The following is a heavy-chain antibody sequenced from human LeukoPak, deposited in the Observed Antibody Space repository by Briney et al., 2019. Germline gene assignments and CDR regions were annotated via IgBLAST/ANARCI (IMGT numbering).Heavy chain of an antibody. CDR2: IRYDGSIK. V-gene: IGHV3-30*02. CDR1: GFSFSSFG. CDR3: VRGGPSTWS. Sequence: PGGSLRLSCAASGFSFSSFGMHWVRQARGKGLEWVAFIRYDGSIKNYADSVKGRFTISRDNSKNTLYLQMNSLRAEDTAVYHCVRGGPSTWSWGQGTLVTVSS. D-gene: IGHD2-15*01. J-gene: IGHJ5*02.